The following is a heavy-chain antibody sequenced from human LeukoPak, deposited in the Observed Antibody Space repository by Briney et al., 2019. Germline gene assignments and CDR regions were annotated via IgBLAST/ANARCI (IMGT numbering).Heavy chain of an antibody. CDR3: ARGPGIAAAGTHGLDY. J-gene: IGHJ4*02. D-gene: IGHD6-13*01. V-gene: IGHV3-21*01. Sequence: PGGSLRLSCAASRFTFSSYSMNWVRQAPGKGLEWVSSISSSGSYIYYADSVKGRFTISRDNAKNPLYLQMNSLRAEDTAVYYCARGPGIAAAGTHGLDYWGQGTLVTVSS. CDR1: RFTFSSYS. CDR2: ISSSGSYI.